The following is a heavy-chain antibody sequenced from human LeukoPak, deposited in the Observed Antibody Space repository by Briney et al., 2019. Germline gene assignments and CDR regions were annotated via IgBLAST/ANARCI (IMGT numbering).Heavy chain of an antibody. CDR3: AREGCISNSCHVIGDDNWFDP. D-gene: IGHD2-2*01. CDR2: INPNSGGT. CDR1: GYTFTNYH. Sequence: GASVKVSRKASGYTFTNYHMHWVRQAPGRGLEWMGWINPNSGGTNYAQKFQGRVTMTRDTSISTLYMDLSRLTSDDTAVYYCAREGCISNSCHVIGDDNWFDPWGQGTLLTVSS. V-gene: IGHV1-2*02. J-gene: IGHJ5*02.